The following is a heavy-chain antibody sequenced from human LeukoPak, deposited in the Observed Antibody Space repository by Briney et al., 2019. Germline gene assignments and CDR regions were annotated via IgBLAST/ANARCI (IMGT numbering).Heavy chain of an antibody. CDR2: IRYDGSNK. D-gene: IGHD3-22*01. Sequence: GGSLRLSCAASGFTFSSYGMHWVRQAPGKGLEWVAFIRYDGSNKYYADSVKGRFTISRDNSKNALYLQMNSLRAEDTAVYYCARVRDYYDSRGYYFEYFDHWGQGTLVTVSS. J-gene: IGHJ1*01. CDR1: GFTFSSYG. CDR3: ARVRDYYDSRGYYFEYFDH. V-gene: IGHV3-30*02.